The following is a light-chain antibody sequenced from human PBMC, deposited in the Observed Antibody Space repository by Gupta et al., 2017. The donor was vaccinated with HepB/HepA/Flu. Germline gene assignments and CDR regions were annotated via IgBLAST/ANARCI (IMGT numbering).Light chain of an antibody. Sequence: IVLTQSPGTLSLSPGERAPLSCRASQSVSSYLAWYQQKPGQAPRLLIYGASSRATGIPDRFSGSGSGTDFTLTISRREPEDFAVYYCQQYESSPPITFGQGTRLEIK. CDR3: QQYESSPPIT. CDR2: GAS. V-gene: IGKV3-20*01. CDR1: QSVSSY. J-gene: IGKJ5*01.